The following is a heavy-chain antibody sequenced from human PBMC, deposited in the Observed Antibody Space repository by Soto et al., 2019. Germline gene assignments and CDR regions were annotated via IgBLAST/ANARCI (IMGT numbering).Heavy chain of an antibody. CDR2: IYYSGST. CDR1: GGSISSSSYY. Sequence: PSEPLSLTCPVSGGSISSSSYYWGWIRQPPGKGLEWIGSIYYSGSTYYNPSLKSRVTISVDTSKNQFSLKLSSVTAADTAVYYCARQLRGELSFFGIDPWGQGTLVTVSS. V-gene: IGHV4-39*01. CDR3: ARQLRGELSFFGIDP. D-gene: IGHD3-16*02. J-gene: IGHJ5*02.